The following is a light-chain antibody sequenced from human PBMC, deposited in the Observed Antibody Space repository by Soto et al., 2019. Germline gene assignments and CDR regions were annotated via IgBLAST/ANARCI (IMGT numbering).Light chain of an antibody. J-gene: IGLJ2*01. CDR3: AAWDDSFVV. V-gene: IGLV1-47*01. CDR1: SSNIGSNY. Sequence: QSVLTQPPSASGTPGQRVTISCSGSSSNIGSNYVYWYQQLPGTAPKLLIYRNNQRPSGVPDRFSGPKSGTSASLAISGLRSEDEADYYCAAWDDSFVVFGGGTKLTVL. CDR2: RNN.